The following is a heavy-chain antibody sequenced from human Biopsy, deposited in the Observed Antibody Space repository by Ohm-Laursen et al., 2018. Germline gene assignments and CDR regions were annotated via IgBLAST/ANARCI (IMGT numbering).Heavy chain of an antibody. D-gene: IGHD2-8*01. CDR1: SYTFPDYN. Sequence: GSSVKVSCNASSYTFPDYNIHWMRQAPGQGLEWLGYINCKTGATNYAQKFQGTVTMTRDTSISTAYLALGSLRSADTAIYYCARDPLNGHKHFDYWGQGSLVTVSS. V-gene: IGHV1-2*02. CDR2: INCKTGAT. J-gene: IGHJ4*02. CDR3: ARDPLNGHKHFDY.